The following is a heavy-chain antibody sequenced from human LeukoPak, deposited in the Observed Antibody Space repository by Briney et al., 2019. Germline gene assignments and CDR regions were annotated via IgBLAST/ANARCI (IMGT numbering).Heavy chain of an antibody. CDR2: IYYSGST. D-gene: IGHD2-2*01. CDR1: GGSISSSSYY. J-gene: IGHJ5*02. Sequence: PSETLSLTCTVSGGSISSSSYYWGWIRQPPGKGLEWIGSIYYSGSTYYNPSLKSRVTISVDTSKNQFSLKLSSVTAADTAVYYCARLRLRGGYIVVVPAARGLVTGFDPWGQGTLVTVSS. CDR3: ARLRLRGGYIVVVPAARGLVTGFDP. V-gene: IGHV4-39*07.